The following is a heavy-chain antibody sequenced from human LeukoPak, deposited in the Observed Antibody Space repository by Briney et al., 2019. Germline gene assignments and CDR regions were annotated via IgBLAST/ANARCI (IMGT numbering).Heavy chain of an antibody. J-gene: IGHJ4*02. V-gene: IGHV1-18*01. D-gene: IGHD6-13*01. CDR1: GYTFTSYG. Sequence: VASVKVSCKASGYTFTSYGISWVRQAPGQGLEWMGWISAYNGNTNYAQKLQGRVTMTTDTSTSTAYMELSRLRSDDTAVYYCARDPEQLLATALHYWGQGTLVTVSS. CDR2: ISAYNGNT. CDR3: ARDPEQLLATALHY.